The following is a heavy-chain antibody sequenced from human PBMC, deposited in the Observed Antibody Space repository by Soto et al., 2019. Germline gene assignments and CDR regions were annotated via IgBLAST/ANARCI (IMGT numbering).Heavy chain of an antibody. CDR3: ARDPAP. J-gene: IGHJ5*02. CDR1: GGSITRGGYY. Sequence: QVQLQESGPGLVRPSETLSLTCTVYGGSITRGGYYWSWIRQHPGKGLEWIGYIYNSGTTYYNPSLKSRVTISVDTSKNQFSLKLTSVTAADTAVYYCARDPAPWGQGTLVTVSS. CDR2: IYNSGTT. V-gene: IGHV4-31*03.